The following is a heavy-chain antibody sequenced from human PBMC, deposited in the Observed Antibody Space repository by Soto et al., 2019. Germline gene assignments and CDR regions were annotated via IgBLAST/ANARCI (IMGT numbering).Heavy chain of an antibody. CDR1: GGSFSGYY. CDR3: ARGQWSDRFLN. V-gene: IGHV4-34*02. Sequence: QVQLRQWGAGLLKPSETLSLTCAVYGGSFSGYYWSWIRQPPGKGLEWIREIDHSGITNYSPSLKSRVTISVDTSKNHFSLKIDSVTAADTAVYFCARGQWSDRFLNWGQGTLLAVSS. J-gene: IGHJ4*02. CDR2: IDHSGIT. D-gene: IGHD2-15*01.